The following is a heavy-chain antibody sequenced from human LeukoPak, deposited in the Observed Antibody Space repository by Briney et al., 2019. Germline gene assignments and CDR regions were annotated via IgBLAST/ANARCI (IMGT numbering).Heavy chain of an antibody. V-gene: IGHV3-23*01. J-gene: IGHJ6*03. Sequence: GGSLRLSRAASGFTLSSYAMSWVRQTPGKGLQWVTSSTPSGGSTYYADSVKGRFTISRDNSENTLYLQMNSLRAEDTAVYYCAKYSSGSHYFYYYSMDIWGKGTTVTVSS. CDR1: GFTLSSYA. D-gene: IGHD4-11*01. CDR3: AKYSSGSHYFYYYSMDI. CDR2: STPSGGST.